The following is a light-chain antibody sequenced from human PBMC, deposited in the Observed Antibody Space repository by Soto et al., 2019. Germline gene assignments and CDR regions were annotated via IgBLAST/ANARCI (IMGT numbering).Light chain of an antibody. CDR2: DAS. Sequence: EVVLTQSPATLSLSPGERATLSCRASQSVSSHLAWYQQKPGQAPRLLIYDASNRATGIPGRFSGSGSGTDFSLTISCLEPEDFAVSYCQQRSNGPAYTFGQGTRLDIK. V-gene: IGKV3-11*01. CDR1: QSVSSH. CDR3: QQRSNGPAYT. J-gene: IGKJ2*01.